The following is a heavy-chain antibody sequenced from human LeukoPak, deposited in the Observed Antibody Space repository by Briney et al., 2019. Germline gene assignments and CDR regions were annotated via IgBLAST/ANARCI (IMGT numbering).Heavy chain of an antibody. Sequence: GASVKVSCKASGGTFSSYAISWVRQAPGQGLEWMGRIIPIFGMANYAQKFQGRVTITADKSTSTAYMELSSLRSEDTAVYYCARDGSGDGLDYWGQGTLVTVSS. CDR2: IIPIFGMA. J-gene: IGHJ4*02. D-gene: IGHD5-24*01. CDR3: ARDGSGDGLDY. CDR1: GGTFSSYA. V-gene: IGHV1-69*04.